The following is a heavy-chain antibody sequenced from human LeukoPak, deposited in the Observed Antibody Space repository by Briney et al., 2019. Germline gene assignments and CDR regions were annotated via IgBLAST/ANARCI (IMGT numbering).Heavy chain of an antibody. J-gene: IGHJ6*02. CDR1: GDTVSSNTAA. CDR2: TYYRSKWNT. CDR3: SRQRSTSNYYFGLDV. Sequence: SQTLSLTCAISGDTVSSNTAACNWISQSPSRGLEWLERTYYRSKWNTDYAASVQNRITINPDKSTNQFSLQLKSATPEDTAVYYCSRQRSTSNYYFGLDVWGQGTTVTVSS. D-gene: IGHD6-6*01. V-gene: IGHV6-1*01.